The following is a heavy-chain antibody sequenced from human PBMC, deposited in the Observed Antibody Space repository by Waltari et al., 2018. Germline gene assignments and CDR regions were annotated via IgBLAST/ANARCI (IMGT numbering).Heavy chain of an antibody. J-gene: IGHJ5*02. CDR1: GGSFSGYY. CDR3: ARGRRGHGGYNWFDP. D-gene: IGHD4-17*01. Sequence: QVQLQQWGAGLLKPSETLSLTCAVYGGSFSGYYWSWIRQPPGKGLEWIGEINHSGSTNYNPSLKSRVTISVDTSKNQFSLKLSSVTAADTAVYYCARGRRGHGGYNWFDPWGQGTLVTVSS. CDR2: INHSGST. V-gene: IGHV4-34*01.